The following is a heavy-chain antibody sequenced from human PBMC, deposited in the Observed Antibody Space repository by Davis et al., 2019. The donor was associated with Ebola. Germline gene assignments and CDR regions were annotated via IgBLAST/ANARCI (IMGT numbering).Heavy chain of an antibody. CDR1: GGSFSGYY. CDR2: INHSGST. V-gene: IGHV4-34*01. Sequence: MPSETLSLTCAVYGGSFSGYYWSWIRQPPGKGLEWIGEINHSGSTNYNPSLKSRVTISVDTSKNQFSLKLSSVTAADTAVYYCARGPYYDILTGYLGDFNWFDPWGQGTLVTVSS. J-gene: IGHJ5*02. D-gene: IGHD3-9*01. CDR3: ARGPYYDILTGYLGDFNWFDP.